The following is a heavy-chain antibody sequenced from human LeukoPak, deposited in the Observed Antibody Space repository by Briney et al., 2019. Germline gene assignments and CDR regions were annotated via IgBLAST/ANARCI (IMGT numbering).Heavy chain of an antibody. D-gene: IGHD5-18*01. J-gene: IGHJ6*03. CDR1: GFTFSSYA. CDR3: ARDTAKVWGQEYYYYYYMDV. V-gene: IGHV3-30*01. CDR2: ISYDGSNK. Sequence: GGSLRLSCAASGFTFSSYAMHWVRQAPGKGVEGGAVISYDGSNKYYADSVKGRFTISRDNSKNMLYLQMNSLRAEDTAVYYCARDTAKVWGQEYYYYYYMDVWGKGTTVTVSS.